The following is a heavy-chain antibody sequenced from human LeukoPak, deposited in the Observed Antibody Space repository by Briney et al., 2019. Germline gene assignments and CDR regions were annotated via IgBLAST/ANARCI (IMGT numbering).Heavy chain of an antibody. J-gene: IGHJ4*02. CDR1: GHTFTGYY. Sequence: GASVKVSCKASGHTFTGYYMHWVRQAPGQGLEWMGRINPNSGGTNYAQKFQGRVTMTRDTSISTAYMELSRLRSDDTAVYYCARDLGYCSGGSCSDYWGQGTLVTVSS. D-gene: IGHD2-15*01. V-gene: IGHV1-2*06. CDR3: ARDLGYCSGGSCSDY. CDR2: INPNSGGT.